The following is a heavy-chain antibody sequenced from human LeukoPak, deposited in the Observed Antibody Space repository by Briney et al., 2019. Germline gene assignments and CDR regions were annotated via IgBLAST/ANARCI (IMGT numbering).Heavy chain of an antibody. Sequence: PSETLSLTYIVSDDSISSFYWSWIRQPPGKGLEWIGYIYKNVTTSYNPSLKSRVTISIDTSKNQFSLKLTSVTAADTAVYYCARMYDYWSGYLDVWDKGTTVTVSS. CDR1: DDSISSFY. CDR3: ARMYDYWSGYLDV. D-gene: IGHD3-3*01. V-gene: IGHV4-59*01. J-gene: IGHJ6*04. CDR2: IYKNVTT.